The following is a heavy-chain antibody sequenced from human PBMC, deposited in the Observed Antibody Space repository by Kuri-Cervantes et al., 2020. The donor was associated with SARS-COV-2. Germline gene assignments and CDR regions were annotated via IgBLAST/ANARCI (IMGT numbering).Heavy chain of an antibody. CDR3: ARITLYGDYFDY. V-gene: IGHV3-11*01. J-gene: IGHJ4*02. Sequence: GGSLRLSCAASGFTFSDYYMSWIRQAPGKGLEWVSYVSSSGSTIYYADSVKGRFTISRDNAKNSLYLQMNSLRAEDTAVYYCARITLYGDYFDYWGQGTLVTVSS. D-gene: IGHD4-17*01. CDR2: VSSSGSTI. CDR1: GFTFSDYY.